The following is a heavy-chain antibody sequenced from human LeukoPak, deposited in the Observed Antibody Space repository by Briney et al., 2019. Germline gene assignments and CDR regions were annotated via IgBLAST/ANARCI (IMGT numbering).Heavy chain of an antibody. D-gene: IGHD3-10*01. CDR2: IDPSDSYT. V-gene: IGHV5-10-1*01. CDR3: ARRGGQYAFDI. CDR1: GYSSTSYW. Sequence: GESLRISCKGSGYSSTSYWINWVRQMPGKGLEWMGRIDPSDSYTNYSPSFQGHVTISADKSITTAYLQWSSLKASDTAMYYCARRGGQYAFDIWGQGQWSPSL. J-gene: IGHJ3*02.